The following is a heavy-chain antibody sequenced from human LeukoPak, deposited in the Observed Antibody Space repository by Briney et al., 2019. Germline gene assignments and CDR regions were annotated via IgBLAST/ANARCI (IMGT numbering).Heavy chain of an antibody. CDR1: GYGFTSCW. D-gene: IGHD3-3*01. Sequence: GEALKISCKGSGYGFTSCWIGWVRRMPGKGREWMGIIYPGDSDTRYSPSFQGQVTISADKSISTAYLQWSSLKASDTAMYYCARLDYDFWSADRGNWFDPWGQGTLVTVSS. CDR2: IYPGDSDT. V-gene: IGHV5-51*01. J-gene: IGHJ5*02. CDR3: ARLDYDFWSADRGNWFDP.